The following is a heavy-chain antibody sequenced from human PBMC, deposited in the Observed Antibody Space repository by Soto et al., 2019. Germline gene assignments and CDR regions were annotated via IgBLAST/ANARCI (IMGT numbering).Heavy chain of an antibody. CDR2: INPSGGST. J-gene: IGHJ5*02. D-gene: IGHD3-10*01. CDR3: ARLEWFGELSPRFEP. Sequence: ASVKVSCKASGYTFTSYYMHWVRQAPGQGLEWMGIINPSGGSTSYAQKLQGRVTMTTDTSTSTAYMELRSLRSDDTAVYYCARLEWFGELSPRFEPWGQGTLVTVSS. CDR1: GYTFTSYY. V-gene: IGHV1-46*01.